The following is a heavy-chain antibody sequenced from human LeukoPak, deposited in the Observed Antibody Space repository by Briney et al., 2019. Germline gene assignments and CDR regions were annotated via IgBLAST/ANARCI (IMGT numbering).Heavy chain of an antibody. J-gene: IGHJ5*02. V-gene: IGHV4-34*01. CDR3: ARGSAHWFDP. CDR1: GGSFSGYC. CDR2: INHSGST. Sequence: SETLSLTCAVYGGSFSGYCWSWIRQPPGKGLEWIGKINHSGSTNYNPSLKSRVTISVDTSKNQFSLKLSSVTAADTAVYYCARGSAHWFDPWGQGTLVTVSS.